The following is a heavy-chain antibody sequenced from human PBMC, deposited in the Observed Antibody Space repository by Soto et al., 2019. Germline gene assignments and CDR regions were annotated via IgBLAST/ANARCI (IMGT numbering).Heavy chain of an antibody. Sequence: EVQLVESGGGLVKPGGSLRLSCAASGFTFSNAWMSWVRQAPGKGLECVSSIGNTGAYTYYADSVKGRVTISRDNSKNTLYLQMDSLRAEDTSVYYCVSRGFSHTWGRGTLVTVSS. CDR1: GFTFSNAW. D-gene: IGHD3-22*01. V-gene: IGHV3-23*04. J-gene: IGHJ4*02. CDR2: IGNTGAYT. CDR3: VSRGFSHT.